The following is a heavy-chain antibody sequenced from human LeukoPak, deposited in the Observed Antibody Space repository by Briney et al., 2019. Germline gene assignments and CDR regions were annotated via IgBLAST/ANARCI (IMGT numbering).Heavy chain of an antibody. D-gene: IGHD3-3*01. J-gene: IGHJ4*02. V-gene: IGHV3-30*02. Sequence: GGSLRLSCAASGFNFNNYGMHWVRQAPGKGLEWVAYIRYDGINEYYADSVKGRFTVSRDLSKNTLFLQINSLRPEDTAVYYCSKDRGVFGVAYSLDYWGQGTLVTVSS. CDR2: IRYDGINE. CDR3: SKDRGVFGVAYSLDY. CDR1: GFNFNNYG.